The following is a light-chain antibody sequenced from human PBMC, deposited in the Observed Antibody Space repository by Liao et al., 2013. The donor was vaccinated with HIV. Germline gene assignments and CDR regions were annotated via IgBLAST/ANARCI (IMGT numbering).Light chain of an antibody. J-gene: IGLJ1*01. V-gene: IGLV3-1*01. Sequence: SSELTQPPSVSVSPGQTATITCSGDKLGDKYACWYQQKPGQSPVLVIYQDNKRPSGIPERFSGSNSGNTATLTISGTQAVDEADYYCQVWDFSTSFVFGTGTKVTV. CDR3: QVWDFSTSFV. CDR1: KLGDKY. CDR2: QDN.